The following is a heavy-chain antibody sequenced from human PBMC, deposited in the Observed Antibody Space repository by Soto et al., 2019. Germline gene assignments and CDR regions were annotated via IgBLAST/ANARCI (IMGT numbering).Heavy chain of an antibody. D-gene: IGHD3-10*01. CDR1: GFTFTTYY. V-gene: IGHV5-51*01. CDR3: AGHRRECDNQSSYYNGLDG. CDR2: IYPGDSDT. Sequence: GESLKISCTGSGFTFTTYYIAWVRLMPGRGLEWMGIIYPGDSDTRYNSSFEGQVTISADKSISTAYLQWKSLKASDPAIYYCAGHRRECDNQSSYYNGLDGWGRGTTGTVAS. J-gene: IGHJ6*02.